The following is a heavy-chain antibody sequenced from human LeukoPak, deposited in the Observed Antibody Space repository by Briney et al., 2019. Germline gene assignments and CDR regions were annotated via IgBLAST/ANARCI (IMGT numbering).Heavy chain of an antibody. CDR3: ARPQRNDIVVVPAAIGK. D-gene: IGHD2-2*02. CDR1: GFTFSRYS. Sequence: PGGSLRLSCAASGFTFSRYSMNWVRQAPGKGLEWVSYISSSSSTIYYADSVKGRFTISRDNAKNSLYLQMNSLRAEDTAVYYCARPQRNDIVVVPAAIGKWGQGTLVTVSS. CDR2: ISSSSSTI. J-gene: IGHJ4*02. V-gene: IGHV3-48*01.